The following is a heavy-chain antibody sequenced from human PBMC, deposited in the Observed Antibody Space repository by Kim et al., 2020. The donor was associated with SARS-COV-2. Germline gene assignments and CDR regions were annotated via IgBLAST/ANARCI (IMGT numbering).Heavy chain of an antibody. CDR1: GGSISSSSYY. CDR3: ARQPGYCSSTSCFYYFDY. Sequence: SETLSLTCTVSGGSISSSSYYWGWIRQPPGKGLEWIGSIYYSGSTYYNPSLKSRVTISVDTSKNQFSLKLSSVTAADTAVYYCARQPGYCSSTSCFYYFDYWGQGTLVTVSS. V-gene: IGHV4-39*01. CDR2: IYYSGST. D-gene: IGHD2-2*01. J-gene: IGHJ4*02.